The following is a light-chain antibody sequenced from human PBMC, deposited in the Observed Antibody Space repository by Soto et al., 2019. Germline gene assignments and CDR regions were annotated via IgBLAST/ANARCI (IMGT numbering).Light chain of an antibody. Sequence: DIQMTQSPSSLSASVGDRVTITCRASQSISSYLNWYQQKPGKAPKLLIYAASSLQSGVPSRFSGSGSGTDFTLTISSLQPEDFAVYYCQHYVNWPLTFGGGTKVESK. CDR3: QHYVNWPLT. CDR1: QSISSY. J-gene: IGKJ4*01. V-gene: IGKV1-39*01. CDR2: AAS.